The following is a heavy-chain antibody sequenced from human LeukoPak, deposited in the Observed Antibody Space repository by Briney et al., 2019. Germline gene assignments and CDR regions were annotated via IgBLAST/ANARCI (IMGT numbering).Heavy chain of an antibody. J-gene: IGHJ4*02. CDR2: INHSGST. V-gene: IGHV4-34*01. Sequence: SXXXXPXGKGLEWIGEINHSGSTNYNPSLKSRVTISVDTSKNQFSLKLSSVTAADTAVYYCARALGYCSSTSCYIDYWGQGTLVTVSS. CDR3: ARALGYCSSTSCYIDY. D-gene: IGHD2-2*02.